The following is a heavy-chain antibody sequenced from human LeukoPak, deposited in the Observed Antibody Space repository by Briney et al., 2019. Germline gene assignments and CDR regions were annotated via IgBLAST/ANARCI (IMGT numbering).Heavy chain of an antibody. CDR2: ISYDATKT. CDR3: AREEYGRYYLDY. V-gene: IGHV3-30-3*01. CDR1: GFIFRNHA. J-gene: IGHJ4*02. Sequence: PGGSLRLSCAASGFIFRNHAMHWVRQAPGKGLEWVAVISYDATKTYYADSVKGRFTISRDNSKNRLSLQMNSLRVEDTAVYYRAREEYGRYYLDYWGQGTLVTVSS. D-gene: IGHD1-26*01.